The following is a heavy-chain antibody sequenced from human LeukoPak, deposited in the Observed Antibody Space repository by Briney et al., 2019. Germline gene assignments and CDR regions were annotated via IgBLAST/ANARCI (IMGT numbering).Heavy chain of an antibody. J-gene: IGHJ4*02. V-gene: IGHV4-38-2*02. D-gene: IGHD4-17*01. CDR2: IYYSGST. Sequence: SETLSLTCTVSGYSISSGYYWSWLRQPPGKGLEWIGYIYYSGSTNYNPSLKSRVTISVDTSKNQFSLKLSSVTAADTAVYYCARSDYGDYPFDYWGQGTLVTVSS. CDR3: ARSDYGDYPFDY. CDR1: GYSISSGYY.